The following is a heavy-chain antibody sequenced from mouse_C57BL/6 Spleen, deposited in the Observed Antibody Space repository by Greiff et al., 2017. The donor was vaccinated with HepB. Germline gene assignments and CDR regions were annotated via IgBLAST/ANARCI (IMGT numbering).Heavy chain of an antibody. D-gene: IGHD1-1*01. CDR1: GFSLTSYG. CDR2: IWRGGST. Sequence: QVQLQQSGPGLVQPSQSLSITCTVSGFSLTSYGVHWVRQSPGKGLEWLGVIWRGGSTDYNAAFMSRLSITKDNSKSQVFFKMNSLQADDTAIYYCAKEYGSSYVGYFDVWGTGTTVTVSS. CDR3: AKEYGSSYVGYFDV. V-gene: IGHV2-5*01. J-gene: IGHJ1*03.